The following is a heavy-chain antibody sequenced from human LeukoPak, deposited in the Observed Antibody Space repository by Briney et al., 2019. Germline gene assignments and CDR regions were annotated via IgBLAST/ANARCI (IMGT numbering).Heavy chain of an antibody. Sequence: SVKVSCKASGGTFSSYAISWVRQAPGQGLEWMGGIIPIFGTANYAQKFQGRVTITADESTSTAYMELSSLRSGDTAAYYCARDLVVRKQGDWFDPWGQGTLVTVSS. V-gene: IGHV1-69*01. D-gene: IGHD2-2*01. J-gene: IGHJ5*02. CDR2: IIPIFGTA. CDR1: GGTFSSYA. CDR3: ARDLVVRKQGDWFDP.